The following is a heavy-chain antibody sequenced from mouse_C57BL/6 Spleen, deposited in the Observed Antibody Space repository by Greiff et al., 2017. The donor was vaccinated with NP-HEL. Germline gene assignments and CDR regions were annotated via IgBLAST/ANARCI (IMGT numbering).Heavy chain of an antibody. CDR3: AREGDYDVWFAY. CDR1: GYAFSSSW. D-gene: IGHD2-4*01. V-gene: IGHV1-82*01. Sequence: QVQLKESGPELVKPGASVKISCKASGYAFSSSWMNWVKQRPGKGLEWIGRIYPGDGDTNYNGKFKGKATLTADKSSSTAYMQLSSLTSEDSAVDFCAREGDYDVWFAYWGQGTLVTVSA. CDR2: IYPGDGDT. J-gene: IGHJ3*01.